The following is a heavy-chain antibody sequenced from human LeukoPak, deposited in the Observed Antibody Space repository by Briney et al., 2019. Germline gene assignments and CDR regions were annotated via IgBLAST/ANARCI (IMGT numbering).Heavy chain of an antibody. D-gene: IGHD3-22*01. J-gene: IGHJ4*02. V-gene: IGHV1-69*04. CDR2: IIPILGIA. Sequence: ASVKVSRKASGGTFSSYAISWVRQAPGQGLEWMGRIIPILGIANYAQKFQGRVTITADKSTSTAYMELSSLGSEDTAVYYCAREDQEDDSSGYWGQGTLVTVSS. CDR1: GGTFSSYA. CDR3: AREDQEDDSSGY.